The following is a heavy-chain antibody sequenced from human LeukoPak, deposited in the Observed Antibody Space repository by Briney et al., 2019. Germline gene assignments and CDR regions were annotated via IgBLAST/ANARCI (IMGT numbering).Heavy chain of an antibody. D-gene: IGHD2-2*01. J-gene: IGHJ4*02. CDR3: ARGCRRGSSTCCYFDY. CDR2: MNPNSGNT. Sequence: ASVKVSCKASGYTFTSYDINWVRQATGQGLEWMGWMNPNSGNTGYAQKFQGRVTMTRNTSISTAYMELSSLRSEDTAVYYCARGCRRGSSTCCYFDYWGQGTLVNVSS. V-gene: IGHV1-8*01. CDR1: GYTFTSYD.